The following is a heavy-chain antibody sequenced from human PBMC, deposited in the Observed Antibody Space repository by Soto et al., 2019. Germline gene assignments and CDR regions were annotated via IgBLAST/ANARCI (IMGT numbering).Heavy chain of an antibody. CDR2: ISPYSGNT. CDR1: GYSFTNYG. D-gene: IGHD6-25*01. V-gene: IGHV1-18*01. J-gene: IGHJ4*02. Sequence: QVQLVQSGPEVKKPGASVKVSCKASGYSFTNYGISWVRQAPGQGLECMGWISPYSGNTNSAQKFRGRVTLTTDTSTSTAYMVLRSLTSDDTAVYYCARDWSYPSGGIDYWGQGTLVTVSS. CDR3: ARDWSYPSGGIDY.